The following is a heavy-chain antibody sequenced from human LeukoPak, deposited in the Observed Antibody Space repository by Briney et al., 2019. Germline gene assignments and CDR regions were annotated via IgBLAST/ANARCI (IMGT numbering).Heavy chain of an antibody. J-gene: IGHJ4*02. CDR1: GFTFTRFW. CDR2: INVEGTTT. Sequence: GGSLRLSCAASGFTFTRFWMHWARQAPGKGLVWVSRINVEGTTTTYADSVEGRFTISRDENTLYLQMNHLRVDDTAVYYCTRGGEEPFGYWGQGTLVTVSS. CDR3: TRGGEEPFGY. V-gene: IGHV3-74*01. D-gene: IGHD3-10*01.